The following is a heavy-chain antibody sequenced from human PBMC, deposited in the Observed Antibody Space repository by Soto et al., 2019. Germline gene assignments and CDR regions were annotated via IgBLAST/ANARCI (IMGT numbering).Heavy chain of an antibody. J-gene: IGHJ4*02. V-gene: IGHV3-9*01. D-gene: IGHD3-10*01. CDR3: AKDMKSYYGSGRFDY. Sequence: SLKISCAASGFTFDDYAMHWVRQVPGKGLEWVSGISWNSGDMAYAGSVKGRFTISRDNAKNSLYLQMNSLRAEDTALYYCAKDMKSYYGSGRFDYWGQGTLVTVSS. CDR2: ISWNSGDM. CDR1: GFTFDDYA.